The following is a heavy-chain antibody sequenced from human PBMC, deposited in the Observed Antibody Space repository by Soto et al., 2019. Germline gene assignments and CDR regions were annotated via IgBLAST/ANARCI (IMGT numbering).Heavy chain of an antibody. V-gene: IGHV3-23*01. CDR2: ISGSGGST. CDR1: GFTFSSYA. J-gene: IGHJ6*03. D-gene: IGHD4-17*01. CDR3: AKVPYGYYYYYMDV. Sequence: GGSLRLSCAASGFTFSSYAMSWVRQAPGKGLEWVSAISGSGGSTYYADSVKGRFTISRDNSKNTLYLQMNSLRAEDTAVYYCAKVPYGYYYYYMDVWGKGTTVTVSS.